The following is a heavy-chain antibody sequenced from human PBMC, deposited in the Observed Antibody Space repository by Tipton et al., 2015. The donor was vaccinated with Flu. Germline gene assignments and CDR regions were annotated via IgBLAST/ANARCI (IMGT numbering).Heavy chain of an antibody. D-gene: IGHD1-1*01. J-gene: IGHJ4*02. V-gene: IGHV3-23*01. Sequence: SLRLSCAASGFTFSRYDMSWVRQAPGKGLEWVSAISGSGGSTYYADSVNGRFTISRDNSKNTLYLQMNSLRAEDTAVYYCAKDPRYNYPFDYWGQGTLVTVSS. CDR2: ISGSGGST. CDR1: GFTFSRYD. CDR3: AKDPRYNYPFDY.